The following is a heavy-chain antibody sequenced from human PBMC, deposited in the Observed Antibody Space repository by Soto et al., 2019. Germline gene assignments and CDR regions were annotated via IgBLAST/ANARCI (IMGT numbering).Heavy chain of an antibody. J-gene: IGHJ5*02. V-gene: IGHV4-34*01. Sequence: KPSETLSLTCAVYGGSFSGYYWSWIRQPPGKGLEWIGEINHSGSTNYNPSLKSRVTISVDTSKNQFSLKLSSVTAADTAAYYCARVRGYRHNWFDPWGQGTLVTVSS. CDR3: ARVRGYRHNWFDP. CDR1: GGSFSGYY. D-gene: IGHD5-18*01. CDR2: INHSGST.